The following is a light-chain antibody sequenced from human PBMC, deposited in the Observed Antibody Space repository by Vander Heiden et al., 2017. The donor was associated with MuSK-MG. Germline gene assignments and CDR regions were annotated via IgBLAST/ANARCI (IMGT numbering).Light chain of an antibody. J-gene: IGKJ3*01. CDR2: AAS. V-gene: IGKV1-39*01. Sequence: DSEMTQSPSSLSASVGDRVTITCRASQSISSYLNWYQQKPVIAPKLLIYAASSLQSGVPSRFSGSRHGRDFTLTISSRHPVDFTPYYFQQCYCHPGLTFGYRSKVGLK. CDR1: QSISSY. CDR3: QQCYCHPGLT.